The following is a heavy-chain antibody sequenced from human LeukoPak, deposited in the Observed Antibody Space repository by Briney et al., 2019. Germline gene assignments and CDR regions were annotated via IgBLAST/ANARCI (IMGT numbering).Heavy chain of an antibody. Sequence: GGSLRLSCAASGFTFSDYYMSWIRQAPGKGLEWVSYISSSSSYIYYADSVKGRFTISRDNAKNSLYLQMNSLRAEDTAVYYCARAGSEDALDIWGQGTMVTVSS. J-gene: IGHJ3*02. V-gene: IGHV3-11*06. D-gene: IGHD6-25*01. CDR2: ISSSSSYI. CDR3: ARAGSEDALDI. CDR1: GFTFSDYY.